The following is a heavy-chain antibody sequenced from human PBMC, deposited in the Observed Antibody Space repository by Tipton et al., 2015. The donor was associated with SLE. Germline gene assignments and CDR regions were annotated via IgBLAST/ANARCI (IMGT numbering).Heavy chain of an antibody. CDR3: ARHRQSYYDFWSGYYHYYYGMDV. V-gene: IGHV4-4*09. CDR1: GGSISSYY. D-gene: IGHD3-3*01. CDR2: IYTSGST. J-gene: IGHJ6*02. Sequence: LRLSCTVSGGSISSYYWSWIRQPPGKGLEWIGYIYTSGSTNYNPSLKSRVTISVDTSKNQFSLKLSSVTAADTAVYYCARHRQSYYDFWSGYYHYYYGMDVWGQGTTVTVSS.